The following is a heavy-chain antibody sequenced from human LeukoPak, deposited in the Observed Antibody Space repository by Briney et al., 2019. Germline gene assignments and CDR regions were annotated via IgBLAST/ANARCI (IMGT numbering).Heavy chain of an antibody. J-gene: IGHJ4*02. CDR1: GFTFSINA. Sequence: PGGSLRLSCTASGFTFSINAMSWVRQAPGKGLEWVSGISGSGGSTYYADSVRGRFTISRDNSKNTLYLHVNSLRAEDTAIYYCAREYYYESSVYSIPFDYWGQGTLVTVSS. CDR2: ISGSGGST. V-gene: IGHV3-23*01. CDR3: AREYYYESSVYSIPFDY. D-gene: IGHD3-22*01.